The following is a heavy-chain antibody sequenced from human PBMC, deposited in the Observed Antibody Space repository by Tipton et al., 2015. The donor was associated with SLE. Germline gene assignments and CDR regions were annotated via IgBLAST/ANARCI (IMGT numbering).Heavy chain of an antibody. V-gene: IGHV3-74*01. CDR1: GFNFNNYW. Sequence: GSLRLSCAGSGFNFNNYWMHWLRQAPRKGLVWVSRINSDGSDTRYADFVKGRFTISRDNSRDTLFLQMNRLKPEDTAVYYCARDREQRFSTFYYMDVWGSGTTVTVSS. CDR3: ARDREQRFSTFYYMDV. J-gene: IGHJ6*03. CDR2: INSDGSDT.